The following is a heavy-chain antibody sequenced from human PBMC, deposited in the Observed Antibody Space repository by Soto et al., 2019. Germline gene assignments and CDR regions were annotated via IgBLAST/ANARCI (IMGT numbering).Heavy chain of an antibody. CDR1: GFTVNSNY. CDR2: TNTGGTT. D-gene: IGHD1-26*01. J-gene: IGHJ6*02. CDR3: AKGDGFILAV. Sequence: EVQVLATGGGLIQPGGSLRLSCAASGFTVNSNYMSWVRQAPGEGLQWVSITNTGGTTHYADSVKGRFTVSRDNSKNTLHLQMNSLRAEDTAVYYCAKGDGFILAVWGQGTTVSVSS. V-gene: IGHV3-53*02.